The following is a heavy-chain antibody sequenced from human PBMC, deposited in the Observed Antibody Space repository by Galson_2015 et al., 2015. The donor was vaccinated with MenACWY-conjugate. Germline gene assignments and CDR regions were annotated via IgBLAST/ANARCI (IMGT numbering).Heavy chain of an antibody. CDR1: GGSISRYY. CDR2: TFYNGAA. V-gene: IGHV4-59*12. Sequence: SVTCAVSGGSISRYYWSWIRQSPGKGLECIGYTFYNGAANYSPSLKSRVTFSLDTSKNQFSLRLTSVTAADTAVYYCARSSAVNYYQYGMDVWGQGTTVIVSS. CDR3: ARSSAVNYYQYGMDV. J-gene: IGHJ6*02.